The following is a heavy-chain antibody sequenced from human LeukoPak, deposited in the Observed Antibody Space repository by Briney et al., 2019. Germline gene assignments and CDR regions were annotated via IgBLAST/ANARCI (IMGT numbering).Heavy chain of an antibody. V-gene: IGHV4-31*03. Sequence: PSETLSLTCTVSGGSISSGGYYWSWIRQHPGKGLEWIGYIYYSGGTNYNPSLKSRVTISVDTSKNQFSLKLSSVTAADTAVYYCARGRGDSRNGMDVWGQGTTVTVSS. CDR3: ARGRGDSRNGMDV. D-gene: IGHD6-13*01. CDR2: IYYSGGT. CDR1: GGSISSGGYY. J-gene: IGHJ6*02.